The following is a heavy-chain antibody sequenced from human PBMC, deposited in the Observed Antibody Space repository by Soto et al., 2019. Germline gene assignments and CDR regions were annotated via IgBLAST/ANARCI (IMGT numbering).Heavy chain of an antibody. V-gene: IGHV5-51*01. D-gene: IGHD6-13*01. CDR1: GYSFAGYW. CDR2: IYPGDHET. Sequence: GESLKISCKGSGYSFAGYWIGWVRQFPGKGLEWMGTIYPGDHETRYSPSFHGKVTISADRSINTAYLQWNSLEASDTAFYFCARSPRSSPYFDYWGQGALVTVS. CDR3: ARSPRSSPYFDY. J-gene: IGHJ4*02.